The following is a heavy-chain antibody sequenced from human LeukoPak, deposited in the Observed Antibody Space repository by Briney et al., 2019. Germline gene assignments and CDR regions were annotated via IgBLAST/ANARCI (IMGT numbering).Heavy chain of an antibody. V-gene: IGHV1-2*02. CDR2: INPNSGGT. CDR1: GYTFTGYY. Sequence: ASVKVSCKASGYTFTGYYMHWVRQAPGRGLEWMGWINPNSGGTNYAQKFQGRVTMTRDTSISTAHMELSRLRSDDTAVYYCAREDPTGNFDYWGQGTLVTVSS. CDR3: AREDPTGNFDY. D-gene: IGHD1-1*01. J-gene: IGHJ4*02.